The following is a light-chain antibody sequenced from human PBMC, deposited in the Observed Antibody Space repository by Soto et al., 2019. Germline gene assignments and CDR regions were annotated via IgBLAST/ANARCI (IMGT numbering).Light chain of an antibody. J-gene: IGLJ1*01. V-gene: IGLV2-14*01. Sequence: QSVLTQPASVSGSPGQSITISCTGTSSDVGGYKHVSWYQHHPGKAPKLMIYEVSNRPSGVSNRFSGSESGYTASLTISGLQAEDEADYYCNSQRSSGTRVFGTGTKLTVL. CDR1: SSDVGGYKH. CDR2: EVS. CDR3: NSQRSSGTRV.